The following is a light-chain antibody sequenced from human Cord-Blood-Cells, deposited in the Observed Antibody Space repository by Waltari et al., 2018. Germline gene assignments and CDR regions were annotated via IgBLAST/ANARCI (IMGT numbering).Light chain of an antibody. CDR1: SSDVGGYNY. J-gene: IGLJ3*02. Sequence: QSALTQPPSASGSPGQSVTISCTGTSSDVGGYNYVSWYQQHPGKAPKLMIYEVSKRPSGVPDRFSCSKSGNTASLTVSGLQAEDEADYYRSSYAGSNNWVFGGGTKLTVL. CDR2: EVS. V-gene: IGLV2-8*01. CDR3: SSYAGSNNWV.